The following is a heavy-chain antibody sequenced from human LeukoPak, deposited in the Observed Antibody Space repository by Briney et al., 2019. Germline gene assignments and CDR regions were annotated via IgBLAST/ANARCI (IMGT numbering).Heavy chain of an antibody. V-gene: IGHV4-61*02. CDR2: IYTSGST. CDR3: ARDGAVSNPLNAFDI. D-gene: IGHD1-26*01. Sequence: SETLSLTCTVSGGSISSSSYYWSWIRQPAGKGLEWIGRIYTSGSTNYNPSLKSRVTISVDTSKNQFSLKLSSVTAADTAVYYCARDGAVSNPLNAFDIWGQGTMVTVSS. CDR1: GGSISSSSYY. J-gene: IGHJ3*02.